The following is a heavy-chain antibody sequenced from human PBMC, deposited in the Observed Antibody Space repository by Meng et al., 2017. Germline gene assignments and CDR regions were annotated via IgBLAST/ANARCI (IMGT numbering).Heavy chain of an antibody. D-gene: IGHD6-19*01. V-gene: IGHV4-34*01. CDR1: GGSFSGYY. J-gene: IGHJ6*02. CDR3: ARVLAVAGTGYYYYGMDV. Sequence: GSLRLSCAVYGGSFSGYYWSWIRQPPGKGLEWIGEINHSGSTNYNPSLKSRVTISVDTSKNQFSLKLSSVTAADTAVYYCARVLAVAGTGYYYYGMDVWGQGTTVTVSS. CDR2: INHSGST.